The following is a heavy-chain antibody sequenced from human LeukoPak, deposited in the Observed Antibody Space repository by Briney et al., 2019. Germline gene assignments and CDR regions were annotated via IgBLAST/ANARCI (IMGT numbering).Heavy chain of an antibody. V-gene: IGHV1-18*01. J-gene: IGHJ4*02. Sequence: ASVKVSCKAPGYTFTSYGISWVRQAPGQGLEWMGWISAYNGNTNYAQKLQGRVAMTTDTSTSTAYMELRSLRSDDTAVYYCARDGDYDILTGYYLSPLFNYWGQGTLVTVSS. D-gene: IGHD3-9*01. CDR1: GYTFTSYG. CDR2: ISAYNGNT. CDR3: ARDGDYDILTGYYLSPLFNY.